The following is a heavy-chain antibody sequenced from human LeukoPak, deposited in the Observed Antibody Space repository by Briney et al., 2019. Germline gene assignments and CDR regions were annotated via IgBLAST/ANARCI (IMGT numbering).Heavy chain of an antibody. CDR3: AKDFIRSSRYGSGSYYPLDY. V-gene: IGHV3-48*03. Sequence: PGGSLRLSCAASGFTFSSYEMNWVRQAPGKGLEWVSYISSSGSTIYYADSVKGRFTISRDNSKNTLYLQMNSLRAEDTAVYYCAKDFIRSSRYGSGSYYPLDYWGQGTLVTVSS. CDR2: ISSSGSTI. CDR1: GFTFSSYE. D-gene: IGHD3-10*01. J-gene: IGHJ4*02.